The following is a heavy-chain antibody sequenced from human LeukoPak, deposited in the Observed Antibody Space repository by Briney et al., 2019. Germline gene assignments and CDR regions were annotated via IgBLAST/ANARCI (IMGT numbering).Heavy chain of an antibody. D-gene: IGHD5-18*01. CDR2: IIPIFGTA. V-gene: IGHV1-69*13. J-gene: IGHJ6*02. CDR3: ASGGYSYGFYYYYGMGV. Sequence: SVKVSCKASGGTFSSYAISWVRQAPGQGLEWMGGIIPIFGTANYAQKFQGRVTITADESTSTAYMELSSLRSEDTAVYYCASGGYSYGFYYYYGMGVRGQGTTVTVSS. CDR1: GGTFSSYA.